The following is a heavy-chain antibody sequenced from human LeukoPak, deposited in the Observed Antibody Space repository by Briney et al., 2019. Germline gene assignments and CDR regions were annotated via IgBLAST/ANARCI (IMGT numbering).Heavy chain of an antibody. CDR1: GFTFSGYW. CDR2: IKPGGSEK. J-gene: IGHJ4*02. Sequence: GSLRLSCAASGFTFSGYWMSWVRQAPGKGLEWVANIKPGGSEKYYVDSVKGRFTISRDNAKNSLYLQMNGLRAEDTAVYYCARDRIQLWSHDYWGQGTLVTVSS. D-gene: IGHD5-18*01. CDR3: ARDRIQLWSHDY. V-gene: IGHV3-7*04.